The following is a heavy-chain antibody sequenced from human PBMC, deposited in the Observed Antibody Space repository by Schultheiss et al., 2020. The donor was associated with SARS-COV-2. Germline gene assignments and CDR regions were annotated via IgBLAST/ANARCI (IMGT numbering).Heavy chain of an antibody. CDR1: GFTFGTYN. V-gene: IGHV3-21*01. Sequence: GGSLRLSCAASGFTFGTYNMHWVRQAPGKGLEFVASIRSSGRDIYYADSMQGRFTISRDNAKNSLYLQMNSLRDEDTAVYYCARDDPKYSSTWKNWFDPWGQGTLVTVSS. CDR3: ARDDPKYSSTWKNWFDP. J-gene: IGHJ5*02. CDR2: IRSSGRDI. D-gene: IGHD6-13*01.